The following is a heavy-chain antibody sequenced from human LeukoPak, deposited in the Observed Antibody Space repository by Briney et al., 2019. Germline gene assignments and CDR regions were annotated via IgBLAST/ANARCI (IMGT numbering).Heavy chain of an antibody. CDR1: GGSISSSSYY. CDR3: ASTYSLYDAFDI. V-gene: IGHV4-39*07. J-gene: IGHJ3*02. D-gene: IGHD1-26*01. Sequence: SETLSLTCTVSGGSISSSSYYWGWIRQPPGKGLEWIGSIYHSGSTYYNPSLKSRVTISVDTSKNQFSLKLISVTAADTAVYYCASTYSLYDAFDIWGQGTMVTVSS. CDR2: IYHSGST.